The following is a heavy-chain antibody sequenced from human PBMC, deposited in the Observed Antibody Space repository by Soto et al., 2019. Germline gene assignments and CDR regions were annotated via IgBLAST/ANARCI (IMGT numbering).Heavy chain of an antibody. CDR2: IYHSGST. J-gene: IGHJ4*02. CDR3: ARARYSYGHEGYFDY. D-gene: IGHD5-18*01. Sequence: SETLSLTCTVSGGSISSGYYWGWIRQPPGKGLEWIGSIYHSGSTYYNPSLKSRVTISVDTSKNQFSLKLSSVTAADTAVYYCARARYSYGHEGYFDYWGQGTLVTVSS. V-gene: IGHV4-38-2*02. CDR1: GGSISSGYY.